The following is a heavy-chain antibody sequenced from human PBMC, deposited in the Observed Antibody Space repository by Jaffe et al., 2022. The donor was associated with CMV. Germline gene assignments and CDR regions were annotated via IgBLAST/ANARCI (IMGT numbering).Heavy chain of an antibody. J-gene: IGHJ4*02. CDR1: GFTFSSYE. V-gene: IGHV3-48*03. CDR2: ISSSGSTI. D-gene: IGHD2-15*01. Sequence: EVQLVESGGGLVQPGGSLRLSCAASGFTFSSYEMNWVRQAPGKGLEWVSYISSSGSTIYYADSVKGRFTISRDNAKNSLYLQMNSLRAEDTAVYYCASSLSSLILHFDYWGQGTLVTVSS. CDR3: ASSLSSLILHFDY.